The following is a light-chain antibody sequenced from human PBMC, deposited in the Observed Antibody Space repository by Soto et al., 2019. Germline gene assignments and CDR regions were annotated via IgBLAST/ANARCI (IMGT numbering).Light chain of an antibody. CDR1: QSVSSSY. CDR3: QQYNNWRT. V-gene: IGKV3-20*01. J-gene: IGKJ2*01. Sequence: EIVLTQSPGTLSLSPGERATLSCRASQSVSSSYLAWYQQKPGQAPRLLIYGASSRATGIPDRFSGSGSGTDFTLTISRLEPEDFAVYYCQQYNNWRTFGQGTK. CDR2: GAS.